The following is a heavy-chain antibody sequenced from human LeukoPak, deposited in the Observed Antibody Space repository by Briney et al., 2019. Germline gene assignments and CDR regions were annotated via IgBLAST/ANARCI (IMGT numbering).Heavy chain of an antibody. CDR3: TTSGSYPY. J-gene: IGHJ4*02. Sequence: GGSLRLSCAASGFTFNNFALDWVRQAPGKGLEWISRIGPSGVTTYYADSVKGRFTISRDNSKNSLYLQMNSLKTEDTAVYYCTTSGSYPYWGQGTLVTVSS. V-gene: IGHV3-23*01. CDR1: GFTFNNFA. D-gene: IGHD1-26*01. CDR2: IGPSGVTT.